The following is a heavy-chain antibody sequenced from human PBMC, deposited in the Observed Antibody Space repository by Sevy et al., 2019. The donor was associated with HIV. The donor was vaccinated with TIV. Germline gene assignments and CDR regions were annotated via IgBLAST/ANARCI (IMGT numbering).Heavy chain of an antibody. V-gene: IGHV3-23*01. J-gene: IGHJ4*02. D-gene: IGHD6-13*01. CDR2: FSGSGSSA. CDR1: GFTVSSYG. CDR3: AKDRSNYIASAGTLDY. Sequence: GGSLRLSCAASGFTVSSYGMSWVRQAPGKGLKWVSGFSGSGSSAYYADSVKGRFTISRDSSKNTLKLQMNSLRVEDTAVYFCAKDRSNYIASAGTLDYWGQGTLVTVSS.